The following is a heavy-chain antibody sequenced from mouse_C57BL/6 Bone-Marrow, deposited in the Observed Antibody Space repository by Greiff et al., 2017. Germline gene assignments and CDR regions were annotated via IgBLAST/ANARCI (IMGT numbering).Heavy chain of an antibody. CDR3: AGYSRRDWYIDV. V-gene: IGHV5-6*01. D-gene: IGHD1-2*01. Sequence: EVMLVESGGDLVKPGGSLKLSCAASGFTFSSYGMSWVRQTPDKRLEWVATISSGGSYTYYPYSATVRFIISRDNAKNTLYLQMSSVKSEDTAMYYCAGYSRRDWYIDVWGTGTTVTVSS. J-gene: IGHJ1*03. CDR1: GFTFSSYG. CDR2: ISSGGSYT.